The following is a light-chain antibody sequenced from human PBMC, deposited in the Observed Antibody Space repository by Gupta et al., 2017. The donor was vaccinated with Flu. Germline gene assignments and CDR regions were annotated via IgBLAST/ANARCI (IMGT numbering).Light chain of an antibody. Sequence: DIQMTQSLPSMSAAVGDRVTITCRTTHTIDNFLNWYQQKPAQAPILLVYAVSSLQSGVPSRFSGGGSGTDFIITISNLQREDFASYYYQHSYIPVTFGPGTKVDIK. CDR3: QHSYIPVT. J-gene: IGKJ3*01. V-gene: IGKV1-39*01. CDR1: HTIDNF. CDR2: AVS.